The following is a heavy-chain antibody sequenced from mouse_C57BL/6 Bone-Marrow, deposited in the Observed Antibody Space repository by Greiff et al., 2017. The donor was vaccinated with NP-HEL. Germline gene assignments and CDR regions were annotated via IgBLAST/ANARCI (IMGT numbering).Heavy chain of an antibody. Sequence: QVQLQQSGAELARPGASVKLSCKASGYTFTSYGISWVKQRTGQGLEWIGELYPRSGNTYYNEKFKGKATLTADKSSSTAYMELRSLTSEDSAVYFCARAGWGYYGSSWFAYWGQGTLVTVSA. CDR3: ARAGWGYYGSSWFAY. J-gene: IGHJ3*01. CDR1: GYTFTSYG. D-gene: IGHD1-1*01. V-gene: IGHV1-81*01. CDR2: LYPRSGNT.